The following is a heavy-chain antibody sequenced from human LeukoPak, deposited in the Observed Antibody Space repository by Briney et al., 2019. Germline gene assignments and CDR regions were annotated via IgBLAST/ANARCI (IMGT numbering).Heavy chain of an antibody. D-gene: IGHD2-2*01. CDR3: AKDGKYCSSTSCYLNYYYYGMDV. V-gene: IGHV3-30*18. CDR1: GFTFSSYG. Sequence: GGSLRLSCAASGFTFSSYGMHWVRQAPGKGLEWEAVISYDGSNKYYADSVKDRFTISRDNSKNTLYLQMNSLRAEDTAVYYCAKDGKYCSSTSCYLNYYYYGMDVWGKGTTVTVSS. CDR2: ISYDGSNK. J-gene: IGHJ6*04.